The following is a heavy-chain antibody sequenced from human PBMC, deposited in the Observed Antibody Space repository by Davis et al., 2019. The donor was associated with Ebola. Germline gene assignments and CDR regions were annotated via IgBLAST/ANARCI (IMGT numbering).Heavy chain of an antibody. CDR3: ARGEGRLAFCGGDCRTIDY. V-gene: IGHV3-53*01. CDR1: GFTVSSNY. D-gene: IGHD2-21*02. Sequence: GGSLRLSCAASGFTVSSNYMSWVRQAPGKGLEWVSVIYSGGSTYYADSVKGRFTISRDNSKNTLYLQMNSLRAEDTAVYYCARGEGRLAFCGGDCRTIDYWGQGTLVTVSS. J-gene: IGHJ4*02. CDR2: IYSGGST.